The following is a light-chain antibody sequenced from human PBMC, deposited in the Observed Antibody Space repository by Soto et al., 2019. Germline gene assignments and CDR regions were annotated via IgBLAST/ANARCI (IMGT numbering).Light chain of an antibody. CDR3: QRYNGAPRT. CDR2: AAS. CDR1: QGIRNY. V-gene: IGKV1-27*01. Sequence: DVQMTQSPSSLSASVGDRVTITCRASQGIRNYVAWYQQKPGKVPKLLIYAASTLQSGVPSRFSGSGSETEFTLTISSLRPEDFGTYYCQRYNGAPRTFGQGTKV. J-gene: IGKJ1*01.